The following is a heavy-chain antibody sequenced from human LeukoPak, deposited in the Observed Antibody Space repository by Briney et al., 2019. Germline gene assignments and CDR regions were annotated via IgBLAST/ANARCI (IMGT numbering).Heavy chain of an antibody. Sequence: GGSLRLSCAASGFTLSDYAMNWVRQAPGEGLYWVSTISGSVNSTYYADSVKGRLTFSRDTSKKTLYLQITSLRADDTAVYYCAKAHRDWYLGVFQIWGQGTMVTVSS. D-gene: IGHD3-9*01. CDR3: AKAHRDWYLGVFQI. CDR1: GFTLSDYA. J-gene: IGHJ3*02. V-gene: IGHV3-23*01. CDR2: ISGSVNST.